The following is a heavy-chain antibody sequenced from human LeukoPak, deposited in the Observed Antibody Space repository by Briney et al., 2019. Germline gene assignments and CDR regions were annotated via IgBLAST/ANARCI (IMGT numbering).Heavy chain of an antibody. Sequence: SETLSPTCTVSGGSISSYYWSWIRQPPGKGLEWIGYIYYSGSTNYNPSLKSRVTISVDTSKNQFSLKLSSVTAADTAVYYCARDLPHPHADYYYYMDVWGKGTTVTVSS. J-gene: IGHJ6*03. CDR1: GGSISSYY. V-gene: IGHV4-59*01. CDR3: ARDLPHPHADYYYYMDV. CDR2: IYYSGST.